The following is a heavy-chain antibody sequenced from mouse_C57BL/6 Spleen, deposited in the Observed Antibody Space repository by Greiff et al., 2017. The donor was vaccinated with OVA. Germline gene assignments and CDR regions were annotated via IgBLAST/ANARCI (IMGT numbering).Heavy chain of an antibody. CDR1: GFTFSDYG. D-gene: IGHD2-5*01. V-gene: IGHV5-17*01. Sequence: EVQLVESGGGLVKPGGSLKLSCAASGFTFSDYGMHWVRQAPEKGVEWVAYISSGSSTIYYADTVKGRFTISRDNAKNTLFLQMTSLRSEDTAMYYCARVYYSNYDAMDYWGQGTSVTVSS. J-gene: IGHJ4*01. CDR3: ARVYYSNYDAMDY. CDR2: ISSGSSTI.